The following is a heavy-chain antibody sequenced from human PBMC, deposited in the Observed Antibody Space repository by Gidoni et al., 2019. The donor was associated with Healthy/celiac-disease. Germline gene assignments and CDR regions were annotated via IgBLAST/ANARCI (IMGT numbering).Heavy chain of an antibody. CDR2: IYYSGCT. Sequence: QLQLQESVPGLVKPSETLSLTCTVSGGSISSSRHYWGWIRQPPGKGLEWIGSIYYSGCTYYNPSLKSRVTIAVDTSKNQFSLKLSSVTAAYTAVYYCARHMGMKYCGGDCYAFDIWGQGTMVTVSS. D-gene: IGHD2-21*02. V-gene: IGHV4-39*01. J-gene: IGHJ3*02. CDR3: ARHMGMKYCGGDCYAFDI. CDR1: GGSISSSRHY.